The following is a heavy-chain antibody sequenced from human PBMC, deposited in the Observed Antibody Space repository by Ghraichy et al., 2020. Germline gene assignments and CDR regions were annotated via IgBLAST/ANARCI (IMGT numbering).Heavy chain of an antibody. CDR2: INPNSGGT. CDR3: ASSGTAMANIDY. Sequence: ASVKVSCKTGRAHVSTPDIFRKLVCRLQRVKRKGWINPNSGGTNYAQKFQGRVTMTRDTSISTAYMELSRLRSDDTAVYYCASSGTAMANIDYWGQGTLF. D-gene: IGHD5-18*01. J-gene: IGHJ4*02. CDR1: RAHVSTPD. V-gene: IGHV1-2*02.